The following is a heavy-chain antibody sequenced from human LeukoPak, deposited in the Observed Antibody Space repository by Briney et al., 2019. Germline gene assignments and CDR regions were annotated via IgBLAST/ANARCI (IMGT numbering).Heavy chain of an antibody. J-gene: IGHJ3*02. Sequence: GGSLRLSCAASGFTFSSYGMHWVRQAPGKGLEWVAVIWYDGSNKYYADSVKGRFTISRDNSKNTLYLQMNSLRAEDTAVYYCARDGRIRQSGDAFDIWGQGTMLTVSS. CDR1: GFTFSSYG. D-gene: IGHD1-26*01. CDR2: IWYDGSNK. V-gene: IGHV3-33*01. CDR3: ARDGRIRQSGDAFDI.